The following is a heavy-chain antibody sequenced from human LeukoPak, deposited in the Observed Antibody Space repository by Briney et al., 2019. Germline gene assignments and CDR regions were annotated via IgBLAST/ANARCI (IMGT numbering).Heavy chain of an antibody. CDR1: GGSISSYY. CDR3: ARRPSLFDY. Sequence: SETLSLTCTVSGGSISSYYWSWIRQPPGKGLEWIGSSYYSGSTYYNPSLKSRVTISVDTSKKQFSLKLSSVTAVDTAVYHCARRPSLFDYWGQGTLVTVSS. J-gene: IGHJ4*02. CDR2: SYYSGST. V-gene: IGHV4-59*01.